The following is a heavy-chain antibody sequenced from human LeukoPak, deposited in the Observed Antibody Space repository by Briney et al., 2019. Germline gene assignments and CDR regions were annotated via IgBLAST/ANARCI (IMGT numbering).Heavy chain of an antibody. D-gene: IGHD3-22*01. V-gene: IGHV3-23*01. J-gene: IGHJ4*02. Sequence: PGGSLRLSCAVSGFTFSIYAMSWVRQAPGKGLQWVSSITSRGESTWYVDSVKGRFTITRDNSENTLYLQMHSLRAEDTAVYYCARDRPNYYGSDGHYYRRDGDYWGRGTLVSVSS. CDR1: GFTFSIYA. CDR3: ARDRPNYYGSDGHYYRRDGDY. CDR2: ITSRGEST.